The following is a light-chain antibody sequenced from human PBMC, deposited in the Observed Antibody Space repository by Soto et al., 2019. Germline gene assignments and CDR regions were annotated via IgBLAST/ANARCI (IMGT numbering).Light chain of an antibody. J-gene: IGKJ1*01. CDR3: QQYYSYPPT. Sequence: EIVMTQSPATLSVSPGERATFSCRASQSVSSNLAWYQQKPGQAPRLLIYGASTLQSGVPSRFSGSGSGTDFTLTISCLQSEDFATYYCQQYYSYPPTFGQGTKVDI. CDR1: QSVSSN. CDR2: GAS. V-gene: IGKV3-15*01.